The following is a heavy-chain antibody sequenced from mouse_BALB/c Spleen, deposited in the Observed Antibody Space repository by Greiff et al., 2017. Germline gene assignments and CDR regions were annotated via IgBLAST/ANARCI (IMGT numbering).Heavy chain of an antibody. CDR3: ARRGSAWFAD. V-gene: IGHV1-80*01. CDR1: GYAFSSYW. J-gene: IGHJ3*01. Sequence: LVESGAELVRPGSSVKISCKASGYAFSSYWMNWVKQRPGQGLEWIGQIYPGDGETNYNGKFKGKATLTADKSSSTAYMQLSSLTSEDSAVYFCARRGSAWFADWGQGTLVTVSA. CDR2: IYPGDGET.